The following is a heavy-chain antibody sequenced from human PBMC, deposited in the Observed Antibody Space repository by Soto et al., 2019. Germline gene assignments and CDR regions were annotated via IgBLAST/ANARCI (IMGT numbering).Heavy chain of an antibody. CDR3: AREEGRYDFWSGPLDV. J-gene: IGHJ6*04. CDR1: GFTFSSYW. V-gene: IGHV3-7*01. Sequence: GGSLRLSCAASGFTFSSYWMSWVRQAPGKGLEWVANIKQDGSEKYYVDSVKGRFTISRDNAKNSLYLQMNSLRAEDTAVYYCAREEGRYDFWSGPLDVWGKGTTVTVSS. CDR2: IKQDGSEK. D-gene: IGHD3-3*01.